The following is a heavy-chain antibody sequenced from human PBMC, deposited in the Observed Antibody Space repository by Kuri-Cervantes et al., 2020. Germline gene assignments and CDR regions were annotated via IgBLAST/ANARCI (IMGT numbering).Heavy chain of an antibody. V-gene: IGHV4-61*01. CDR3: ARGWGDWRNYYYYYGMDV. J-gene: IGHJ6*02. D-gene: IGHD3-10*01. Sequence: SETLSLTCTVSGGSVSSGSYYWSWIRQPPGKGLEWIGYIYYSGSTYYNPSLKSRVTISVDTSKNQFSLKLSSVTAADTAVYYCARGWGDWRNYYYYYGMDVWGQGTTVTVSS. CDR1: GGSVSSGSYY. CDR2: IYYSGST.